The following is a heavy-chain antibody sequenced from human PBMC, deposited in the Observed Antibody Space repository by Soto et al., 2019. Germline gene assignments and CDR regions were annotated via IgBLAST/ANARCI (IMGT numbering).Heavy chain of an antibody. Sequence: LSLTCTVSGASISSYYWGWIRQPPGKGLEWIGSIYYSERTSYNSGSTYYSPSLKSRVTISGDTSKSQFSLKLSSVTAADTAVYYCARHTRNQFDPWGQGTLVTVSS. CDR1: GASISSYY. CDR3: ARHTRNQFDP. CDR2: IYYSERTSYNSGST. V-gene: IGHV4-39*01. J-gene: IGHJ5*02.